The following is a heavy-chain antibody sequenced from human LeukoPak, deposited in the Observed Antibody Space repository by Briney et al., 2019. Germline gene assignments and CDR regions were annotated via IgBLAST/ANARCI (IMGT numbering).Heavy chain of an antibody. CDR2: IGYSAGDT. J-gene: IGHJ4*02. V-gene: IGHV3-23*01. CDR3: AKDDDGHHHGVDH. Sequence: GGSLRLSCAASGFTVSSYAMSWVRQAPGKGLEWVSAIGYSAGDTYTDGSMKGRFTISRNNSMNTLYLQMSSLRADDTALYYCAKDDDGHHHGVDHWGQGPLVTVSS. D-gene: IGHD4-17*01. CDR1: GFTVSSYA.